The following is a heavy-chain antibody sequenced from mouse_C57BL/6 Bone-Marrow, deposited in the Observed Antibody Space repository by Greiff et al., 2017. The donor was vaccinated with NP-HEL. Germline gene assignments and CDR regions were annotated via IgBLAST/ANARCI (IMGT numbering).Heavy chain of an antibody. J-gene: IGHJ1*02. D-gene: IGHD1-1*01. V-gene: IGHV1-52*01. CDR2: IYPSDSET. CDR1: GYTFTSYW. Sequence: QVQLQQPGAELVRPGSSVKLSCKASGYTFTSYWMHWVKQRPIQGLEWIGNIYPSDSETHYNQKFKDKATLTVDKSSSTANLQLRSLTSEDFAFFYGPRNNYGSINRLFDGWGTRLSVTVYS. CDR3: PRNNYGSINRLFDG.